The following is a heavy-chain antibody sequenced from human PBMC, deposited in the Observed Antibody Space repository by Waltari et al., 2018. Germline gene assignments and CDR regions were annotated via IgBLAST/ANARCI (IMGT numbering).Heavy chain of an antibody. CDR3: ARDLGVGIVGATYVL. V-gene: IGHV3-21*01. D-gene: IGHD1-26*01. CDR1: GFTFSSYS. J-gene: IGHJ4*02. CDR2: ISSSSSYI. Sequence: EVQLVESGGGLVKPGGSLRLSCAASGFTFSSYSMNWVRQAPGKGLEWVSSISSSSSYIYYADSVKGRFTISRDNAKNSLYLQMNSLRAEDTAVYYCARDLGVGIVGATYVLWGQGTLVTVSS.